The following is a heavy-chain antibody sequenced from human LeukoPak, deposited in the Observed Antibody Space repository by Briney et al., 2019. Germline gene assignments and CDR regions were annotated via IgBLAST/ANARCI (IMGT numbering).Heavy chain of an antibody. V-gene: IGHV4-59*01. CDR3: ARSIAAAGTGFDP. D-gene: IGHD6-13*01. Sequence: SETLSLTCTVSGGSISSYYWSWIRQPPGKGLEWIGYIYYSGSTNYKPSLKSRVTISVYTSKNQFSLKLSSVTAADTAVYYCARSIAAAGTGFDPWSQGTLVTVSS. CDR1: GGSISSYY. CDR2: IYYSGST. J-gene: IGHJ5*02.